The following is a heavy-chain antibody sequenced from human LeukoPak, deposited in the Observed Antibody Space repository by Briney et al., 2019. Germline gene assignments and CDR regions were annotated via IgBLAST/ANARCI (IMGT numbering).Heavy chain of an antibody. D-gene: IGHD3-3*01. Sequence: ASVKVSCKASGYTFTSYYMHWVRQAPGQGLEWMGIINPSGGSTSYAQKFQGRVTMTRDTSTSTVYMELSSLRSEDTAVYYCARGHQPDYDFWSGYWSQPRYYFDYWGQGTLVTVSS. J-gene: IGHJ4*02. CDR1: GYTFTSYY. CDR3: ARGHQPDYDFWSGYWSQPRYYFDY. V-gene: IGHV1-46*01. CDR2: INPSGGST.